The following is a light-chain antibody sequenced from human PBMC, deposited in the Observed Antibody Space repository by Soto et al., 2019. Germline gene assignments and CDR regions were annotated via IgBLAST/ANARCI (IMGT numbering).Light chain of an antibody. CDR3: QQYSYFPT. J-gene: IGKJ1*01. CDR2: KAS. V-gene: IGKV1-5*03. CDR1: QSISSW. Sequence: DIQMTQSPSTLSASVGDRVTITCRASQSISSWLTWYQQKAGQAPKLLIYKASIVESGVPSRFSGSGSGTEFTLTISSLQPDDSATYYCQQYSYFPTFGQGTRVEVK.